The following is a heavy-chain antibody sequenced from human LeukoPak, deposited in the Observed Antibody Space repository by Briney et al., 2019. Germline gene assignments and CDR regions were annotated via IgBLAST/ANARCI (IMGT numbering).Heavy chain of an antibody. CDR1: GGSISSYY. J-gene: IGHJ4*02. V-gene: IGHV4-59*08. Sequence: SETLSLTCTVSGGSISSYYWSWIRQPPGKGLEWIGHISYTGSTNYNPSPKSRVTISIDTSKNQFSLKLSSVTAADTAVYYCAGRGYSYETYYFDYWGQGALVTVSS. CDR2: ISYTGST. D-gene: IGHD5-18*01. CDR3: AGRGYSYETYYFDY.